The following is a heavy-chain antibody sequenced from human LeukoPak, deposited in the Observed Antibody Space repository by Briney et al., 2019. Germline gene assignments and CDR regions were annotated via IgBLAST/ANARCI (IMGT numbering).Heavy chain of an antibody. D-gene: IGHD3-22*01. CDR2: IYYSGST. CDR3: ARSKGSMYDSSGYSPFGY. CDR1: GGSITSSNYY. V-gene: IGHV4-61*05. J-gene: IGHJ4*02. Sequence: SETLSLTCSVSGGSITSSNYYWGWIRQPPGKGLEWIGYIYYSGSTNYNPSLKSRVTISVDTSKNQFSLKLSSVTAADTAVYYCARSKGSMYDSSGYSPFGYWGQGTLVTVSS.